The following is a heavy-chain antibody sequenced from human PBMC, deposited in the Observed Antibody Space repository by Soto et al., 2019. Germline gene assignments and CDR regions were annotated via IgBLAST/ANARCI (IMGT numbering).Heavy chain of an antibody. CDR1: GYTFTSYA. D-gene: IGHD3-10*01. CDR3: ARDLLSSYGSGSYLYYFDS. V-gene: IGHV1-18*01. J-gene: IGHJ4*02. CDR2: ISAYNGDT. Sequence: QVQLVQSVAEVKTPGASVKVSCKTSGYTFTSYAISWVRQAPGQGLEWMGWISAYNGDTKYAQNFQGRVTMTTDTSTRTAYMELKSLRSDDTAVYYCARDLLSSYGSGSYLYYFDSWGQGTLVTVSS.